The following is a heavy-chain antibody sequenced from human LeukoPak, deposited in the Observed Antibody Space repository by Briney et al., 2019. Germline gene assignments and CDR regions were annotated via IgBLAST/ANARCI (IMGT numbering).Heavy chain of an antibody. V-gene: IGHV4-39*01. D-gene: IGHD3-3*01. J-gene: IGHJ4*02. Sequence: KASETLSLTCTVSGGSISSSTYYWGWIRQPPGKGLEWIGTIFYSGSTYYNPSLKSRLTISVDTFKNQYSLRLSSVTAADTAVYYCARHLRPYFDYWGQGTLVTVSS. CDR3: ARHLRPYFDY. CDR1: GGSISSSTYY. CDR2: IFYSGST.